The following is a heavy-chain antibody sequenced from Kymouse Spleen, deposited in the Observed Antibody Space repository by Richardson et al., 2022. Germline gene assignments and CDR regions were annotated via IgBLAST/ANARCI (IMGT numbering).Heavy chain of an antibody. D-gene: IGHD6-6*01. Sequence: QVQLQQWGAGLLKPSETLSLTCAVYGGSFSGYYWSWIRQPPGKGLEWIGEINHSGSTNYNPSLKSRVTISVDTSKNQFSLKLSSVTAADTAVYYCAREGVSSIAAFDYWGQGTLVTVSS. CDR1: GGSFSGYY. CDR3: AREGVSSIAAFDY. V-gene: IGHV4-34*01. CDR2: INHSGST. J-gene: IGHJ4*02.